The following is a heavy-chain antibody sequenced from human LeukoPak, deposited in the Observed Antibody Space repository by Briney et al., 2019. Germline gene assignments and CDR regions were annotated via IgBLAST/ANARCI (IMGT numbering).Heavy chain of an antibody. D-gene: IGHD6-6*01. J-gene: IGHJ6*03. CDR2: INWNGAST. V-gene: IGHV3-20*04. CDR1: GFSFDDLG. CDR3: ARAVCPTIKFCDSSYFMDV. Sequence: GGSLRLSRAASGFSFDDLGMTWVRQDPGNGLEWVAGINWNGASTGYADSVRGRFTISRDNAKNSLYLQMNSLRAEDTALYYCARAVCPTIKFCDSSYFMDVWGKGTTVNVS.